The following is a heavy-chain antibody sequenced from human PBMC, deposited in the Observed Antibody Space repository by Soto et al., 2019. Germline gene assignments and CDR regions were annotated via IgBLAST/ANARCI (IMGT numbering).Heavy chain of an antibody. CDR3: ASGPCSGGSCSSFYGMDV. V-gene: IGHV4-39*01. D-gene: IGHD2-15*01. J-gene: IGHJ6*02. Sequence: SETLSLTCTVSGGSISSSSYYWGWIRQPPGKGLEWIGIMSYSGGTYYNPSLKSRVTTSGDTSKNQISLKLSSLTAADTAVYYCASGPCSGGSCSSFYGMDVWGQGTTVTVSS. CDR1: GGSISSSSYY. CDR2: MSYSGGT.